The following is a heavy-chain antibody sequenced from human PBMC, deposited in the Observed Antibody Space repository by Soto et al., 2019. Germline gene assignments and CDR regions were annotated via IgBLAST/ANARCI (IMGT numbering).Heavy chain of an antibody. Sequence: SETLSLTCAVSSGSISSGNWWSWVRQPPGKGLEWIAEIYHSGNTNYNPSLKSRVTISVDKSKNQFSLKLNSVTAADTAVYYCARGIDFSFDYWGQGTLVTVSS. V-gene: IGHV4-4*02. CDR3: ARGIDFSFDY. J-gene: IGHJ4*02. CDR2: IYHSGNT. CDR1: SGSISSGNW. D-gene: IGHD3-3*01.